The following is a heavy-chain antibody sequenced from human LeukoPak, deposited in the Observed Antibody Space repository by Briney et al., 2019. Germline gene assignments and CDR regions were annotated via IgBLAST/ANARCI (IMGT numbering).Heavy chain of an antibody. CDR3: ARDFGAASDPYYFDY. Sequence: YHALDSVKGRLTISRDNSKNSLYLQMSSLRTEDTALYYCARDFGAASDPYYFDYWGQGTLVTVSS. D-gene: IGHD6-13*01. J-gene: IGHJ4*02. V-gene: IGHV3-43*01.